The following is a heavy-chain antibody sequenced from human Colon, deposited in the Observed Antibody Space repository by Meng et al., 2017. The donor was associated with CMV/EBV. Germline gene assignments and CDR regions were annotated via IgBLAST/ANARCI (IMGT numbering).Heavy chain of an antibody. CDR1: GFAFSSYA. V-gene: IGHV3-47*02. CDR2: IGTGGDT. D-gene: IGHD6-19*01. Sequence: GESLKISCAASGFAFSSYALHWVRRAPGKGLEWVSAIGTGGDTYYADSVMGRFTISRDNSKNTVYLQLNSLRVEDTAVYYCARDSGYSSGWYEDWGQGTLVTVSS. CDR3: ARDSGYSSGWYED. J-gene: IGHJ4*02.